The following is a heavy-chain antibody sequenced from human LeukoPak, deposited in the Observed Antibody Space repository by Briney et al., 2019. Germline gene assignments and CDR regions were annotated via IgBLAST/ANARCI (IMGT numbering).Heavy chain of an antibody. D-gene: IGHD3-10*01. CDR3: ARLSRGSREDY. CDR1: GGSISSYY. CDR2: IYYSGST. J-gene: IGHJ4*02. V-gene: IGHV4-59*12. Sequence: SETLSLTCTVSGGSISSYYWSWIRQPPGKGLEWIGYIYYSGSTNYNPSLKSRVTISVDTSKNQFSLKLSSVTAADTAVYYCARLSRGSREDYWGQGTLVTVSS.